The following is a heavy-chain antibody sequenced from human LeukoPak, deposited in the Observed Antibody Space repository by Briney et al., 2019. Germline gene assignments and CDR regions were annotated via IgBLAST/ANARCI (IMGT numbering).Heavy chain of an antibody. J-gene: IGHJ4*02. D-gene: IGHD2-15*01. V-gene: IGHV3-9*01. CDR1: GFTFDDYA. Sequence: PGGSLRLSCAASGFTFDDYAMHWVRHAPGKGLEWVSGISWNSGTIGYADSVKGRFTISRDNAKNSLYLQMNSLRAEDTALYYCAKDLSKLGYCSGGSCYSLGSFDYWGQGTLVTVSS. CDR3: AKDLSKLGYCSGGSCYSLGSFDY. CDR2: ISWNSGTI.